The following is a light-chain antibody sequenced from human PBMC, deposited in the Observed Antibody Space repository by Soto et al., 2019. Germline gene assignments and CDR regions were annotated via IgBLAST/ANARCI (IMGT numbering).Light chain of an antibody. Sequence: NFMLTQAHSVSESRGKTVTISCTRSSGNIASNFVQWYQQRPGSAPTILIFKNDQRPSGVPDRFSGSLDSSSNSASLIISGLNTEDEADYYCQSYDATSYVFGTGTKVTVL. J-gene: IGLJ1*01. CDR3: QSYDATSYV. V-gene: IGLV6-57*03. CDR1: SGNIASNF. CDR2: KND.